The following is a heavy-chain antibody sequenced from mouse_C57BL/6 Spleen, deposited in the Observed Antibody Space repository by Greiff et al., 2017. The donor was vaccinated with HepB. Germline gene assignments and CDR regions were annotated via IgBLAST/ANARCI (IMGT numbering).Heavy chain of an antibody. CDR1: GFNIKDDY. Sequence: VQLQQSGAELVRPGASVKLSCTASGFNIKDDYMHWVKQRPEQGLEWIGWIDPENGDTEYASKFQGKATITADTSSNTAYLQLSSLTSEDTAVYYGTLLPGFAYWGQGTLVTVSA. CDR2: IDPENGDT. CDR3: TLLPGFAY. D-gene: IGHD1-1*01. V-gene: IGHV14-4*01. J-gene: IGHJ3*01.